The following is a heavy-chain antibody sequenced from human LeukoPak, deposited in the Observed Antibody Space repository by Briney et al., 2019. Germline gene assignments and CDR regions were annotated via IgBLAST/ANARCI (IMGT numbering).Heavy chain of an antibody. CDR3: ARIYSSGSRYYFDY. D-gene: IGHD6-19*01. J-gene: IGHJ4*02. V-gene: IGHV3-48*03. CDR1: GFTFSSYE. Sequence: QAGGSLRLSCAASGFTFSSYEMNWVRQAPGKGVEGGSYISSSGRALYYADPVKGGFTISRDNAKNSLYLQMNNLRAEDTALYYCARIYSSGSRYYFDYWGQGTLVTVSS. CDR2: ISSSGRAL.